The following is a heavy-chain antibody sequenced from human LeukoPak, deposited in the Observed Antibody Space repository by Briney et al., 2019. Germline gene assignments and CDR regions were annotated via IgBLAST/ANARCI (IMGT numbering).Heavy chain of an antibody. V-gene: IGHV4-4*09. Sequence: SETLSLTCTVSGGSISSYYWSWIRQPPGKGLEWIGYIYTSGSTNYNPSLKSRVTISVDTSKNQFSLKLSSVTAADTAVYYCARENWGELLSNWFDPWGQGTLVTVSS. D-gene: IGHD1-26*01. CDR3: ARENWGELLSNWFDP. CDR2: IYTSGST. CDR1: GGSISSYY. J-gene: IGHJ5*02.